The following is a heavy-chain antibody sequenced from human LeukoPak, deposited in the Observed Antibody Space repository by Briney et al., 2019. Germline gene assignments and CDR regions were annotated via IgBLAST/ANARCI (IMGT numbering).Heavy chain of an antibody. V-gene: IGHV4-39*01. CDR1: GGSISSSSYY. J-gene: IGHJ5*02. CDR2: IYYSGST. Sequence: SETLSLTCTVSGGSISSSSYYWGWIRQPPGKGLEWIASIYYSGSTYYNPSLKSRVTISVDTSKNQFSLKLSSVTAADTAVYYCARHRITMVRGVIMFGWFDPWGQGTLVTVSS. CDR3: ARHRITMVRGVIMFGWFDP. D-gene: IGHD3-10*01.